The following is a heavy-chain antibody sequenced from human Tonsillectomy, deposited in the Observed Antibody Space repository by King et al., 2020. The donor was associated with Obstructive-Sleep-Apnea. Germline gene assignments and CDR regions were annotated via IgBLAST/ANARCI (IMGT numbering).Heavy chain of an antibody. Sequence: VQLVESGGAVFQPGGSRKLSFAASGFTFSGYPINWVRRPPGRGRKGVAVISEKESNNYNAAPGKARLTISRDNSKNTLYLQMNSLRAEDTAVYYCARDHLYYYDSSGYGYYGMDVWGQGTTVTVSS. D-gene: IGHD3-22*01. CDR3: ARDHLYYYDSSGYGYYGMDV. J-gene: IGHJ6*02. CDR2: ISEKESNN. CDR1: GFTFSGYP. V-gene: IGHV3-30*04.